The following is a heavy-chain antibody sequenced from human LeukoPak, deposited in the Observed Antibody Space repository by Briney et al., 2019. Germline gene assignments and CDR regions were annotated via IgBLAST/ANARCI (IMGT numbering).Heavy chain of an antibody. Sequence: PSETLSLTCSVSSGSIRSATSYWAWVRRPPGKGLEWIAYMYFSGTTKYNPSLQSRVTMSVDTSKNQFSLKLSSVSTADTAVYYCARVFVVVGATGWFDPWGQGTLVTVSS. D-gene: IGHD2-21*01. J-gene: IGHJ5*02. CDR1: SGSIRSATSY. V-gene: IGHV4-61*01. CDR3: ARVFVVVGATGWFDP. CDR2: MYFSGTT.